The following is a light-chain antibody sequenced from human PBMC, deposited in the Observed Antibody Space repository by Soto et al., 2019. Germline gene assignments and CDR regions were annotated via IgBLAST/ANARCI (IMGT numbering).Light chain of an antibody. V-gene: IGLV1-44*01. CDR2: SNN. Sequence: QSVLAQPPSASGTPGQRVTISCSGSRSNIGRNIVNWYQQLPGTAPKVLVYSNNQRPSGVPDRFSGSKSGTSASLAISGLQSEDEADYYCAAWDDSLNGVVFGGGTKVTVL. J-gene: IGLJ2*01. CDR1: RSNIGRNI. CDR3: AAWDDSLNGVV.